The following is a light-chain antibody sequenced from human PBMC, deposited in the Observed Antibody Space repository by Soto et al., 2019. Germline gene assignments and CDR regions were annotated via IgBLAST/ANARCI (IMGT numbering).Light chain of an antibody. CDR2: EVS. V-gene: IGLV2-18*02. J-gene: IGLJ1*01. Sequence: QSALTQPPSLSGSPGQSVAISCTGTSSDVGSYNRVSWYQQPPGTAPKVMIYEVSNRPSGVPDRFTGSKSGNTASQTISGLQAEDEADYYCSSYTSSSTYVFGTGPKLTVL. CDR3: SSYTSSSTYV. CDR1: SSDVGSYNR.